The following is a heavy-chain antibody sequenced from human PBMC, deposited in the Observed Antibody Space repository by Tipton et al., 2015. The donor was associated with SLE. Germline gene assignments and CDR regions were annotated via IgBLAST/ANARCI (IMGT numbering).Heavy chain of an antibody. V-gene: IGHV3-23*01. J-gene: IGHJ5*02. Sequence: SLRLSCAASGFTFSSYAMSWVRQAPGKGLEWVSAISGSGGSTYYADSVKGRFTISRDNSKNTLSLQMNSLRAEDTAVYYCARDHGGSYYGWFDPWGQGTLVTVSS. CDR2: ISGSGGST. CDR3: ARDHGGSYYGWFDP. D-gene: IGHD1-26*01. CDR1: GFTFSSYA.